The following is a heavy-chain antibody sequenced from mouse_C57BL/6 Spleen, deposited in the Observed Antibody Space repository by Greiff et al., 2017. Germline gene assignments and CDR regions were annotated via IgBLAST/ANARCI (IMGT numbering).Heavy chain of an antibody. D-gene: IGHD2-2*01. CDR3: AREGGYAHAMDY. CDR1: GYTFTSYW. J-gene: IGHJ4*01. CDR2: INPSNGGT. Sequence: QVQLQQPGTELVKPGASVKLSCKASGYTFTSYWMHWVKQRPGQGLEWIGNINPSNGGTNYNEKFKSKATLTVDKSSSTAYMQLSRLTSEDSAVYDCAREGGYAHAMDYWGQGTSVTVSS. V-gene: IGHV1-53*01.